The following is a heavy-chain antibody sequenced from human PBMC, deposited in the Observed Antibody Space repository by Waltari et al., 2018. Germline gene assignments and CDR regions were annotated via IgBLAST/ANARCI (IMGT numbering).Heavy chain of an antibody. J-gene: IGHJ4*02. V-gene: IGHV3-7*01. Sequence: EVQLVESGGGLVQPGGSLRLSCAASGFTFSSYWMSWVRQAPGKGLEWVANIKQDGSEKYYVDSVKGRFTISRDNAKNSLYLQMNSLRAEYTAVYYCAKATVTRSADYWGQGTLVTVSS. CDR3: AKATVTRSADY. D-gene: IGHD4-17*01. CDR1: GFTFSSYW. CDR2: IKQDGSEK.